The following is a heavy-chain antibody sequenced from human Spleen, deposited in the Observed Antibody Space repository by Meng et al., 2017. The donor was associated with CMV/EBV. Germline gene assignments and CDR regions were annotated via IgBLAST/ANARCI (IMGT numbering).Heavy chain of an antibody. CDR2: ISGTGANT. CDR3: ARGDGPNWGIDY. V-gene: IGHV3-23*01. J-gene: IGHJ4*02. CDR1: GFTFSSFA. D-gene: IGHD7-27*01. Sequence: GGSLRLSCAASGFTFSSFAMNWVRQAPGKGLQWVSVISGTGANTNYADSVKGRFTISRDNSKNTLYLQMNSLRAGDTAVYYCARGDGPNWGIDYWGQGMLVTVSS.